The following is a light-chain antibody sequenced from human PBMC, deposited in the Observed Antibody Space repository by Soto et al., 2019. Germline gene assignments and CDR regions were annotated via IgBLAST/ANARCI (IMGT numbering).Light chain of an antibody. J-gene: IGKJ1*01. CDR1: QSTSSR. CDR3: QHYRPSKT. V-gene: IGKV1-5*03. CDR2: GAS. Sequence: DILMTHSPSTLSASVGETVTLTCRASQSTSSRVAWYQQRPGKPPKLVIYGASTLERGVPSRFSGSGSGTEFTLTIAGLQPDDFATYCCQHYRPSKTFGQGTKV.